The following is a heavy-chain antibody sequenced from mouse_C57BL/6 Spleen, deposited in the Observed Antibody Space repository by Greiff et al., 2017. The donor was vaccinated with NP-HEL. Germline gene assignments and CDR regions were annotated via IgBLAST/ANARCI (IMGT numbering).Heavy chain of an antibody. CDR2: ISDGGSYT. CDR3: ARDYYGFMDY. D-gene: IGHD1-1*01. J-gene: IGHJ4*01. V-gene: IGHV5-4*01. Sequence: EVKLVESGGGLVKPGGSLKLSCAASGFTFSSYAMSWVRQTPEKRLEWVATISDGGSYTYYPDNVKGRFTISRDNAKNNLYLQMSHLKSEDTAMYYCARDYYGFMDYWGQGTSVTVSS. CDR1: GFTFSSYA.